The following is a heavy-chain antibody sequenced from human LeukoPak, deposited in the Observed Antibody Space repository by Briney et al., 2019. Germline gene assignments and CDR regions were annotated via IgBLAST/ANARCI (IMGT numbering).Heavy chain of an antibody. CDR3: ARARYYGSGSPYYYYGMDV. CDR2: IKQDGSEK. V-gene: IGHV3-7*03. D-gene: IGHD3-10*01. Sequence: GGSLRLSCAASGFTFSSYWMSWVRQAPGKGLEWVANIKQDGSEKYYVDSVKGRFTISRDNAKNSLYLRMNSLRAEDTAVYYCARARYYGSGSPYYYYGMDVWGKGTTVTVSS. J-gene: IGHJ6*04. CDR1: GFTFSSYW.